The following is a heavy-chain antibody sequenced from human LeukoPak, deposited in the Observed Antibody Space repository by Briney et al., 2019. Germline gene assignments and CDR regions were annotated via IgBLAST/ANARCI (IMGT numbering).Heavy chain of an antibody. CDR3: ARGSSSWYVLWNY. CDR1: GFTFSSYS. J-gene: IGHJ4*02. Sequence: GGSLRLSCAAYGFTFSSYSMNWVRQAPGKGLEWVSSISSSSSYIYYADSVKGRFTISRDNAKNSLYLQMNSLRAEDTAVYYCARGSSSWYVLWNYWGQGTLVTVSS. V-gene: IGHV3-21*01. D-gene: IGHD6-13*01. CDR2: ISSSSSYI.